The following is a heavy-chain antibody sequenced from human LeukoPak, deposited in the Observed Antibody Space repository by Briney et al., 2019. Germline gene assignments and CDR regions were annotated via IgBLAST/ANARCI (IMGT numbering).Heavy chain of an antibody. CDR1: GFTFSSYG. CDR3: AKGSNWNYDPRVYIDY. V-gene: IGHV3-30*02. D-gene: IGHD1-7*01. CDR2: IRYDGSNK. Sequence: PGGSLRLSCAASGFTFSSYGMHWVRQAPGKGLVWVAFIRYDGSNKYYADSVKGRFTISRDTSKNTVYLQMNSLRAEDTAVYYCAKGSNWNYDPRVYIDYWGQGTLVTVSS. J-gene: IGHJ4*02.